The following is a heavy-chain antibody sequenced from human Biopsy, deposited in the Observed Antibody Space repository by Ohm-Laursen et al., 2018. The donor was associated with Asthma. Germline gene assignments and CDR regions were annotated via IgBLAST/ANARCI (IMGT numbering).Heavy chain of an antibody. D-gene: IGHD3-3*02. Sequence: SLRLSCSASGFTFGDYWMSWVRQVPGKGLEWVANIKHDGTEKNHVDSLKGRFTISRDNAKNSLYLQMNSLRAEDTAVHYCARTFHFWSPYHAEHYQLWGQGTPVTVPS. CDR3: ARTFHFWSPYHAEHYQL. CDR1: GFTFGDYW. CDR2: IKHDGTEK. V-gene: IGHV3-7*01. J-gene: IGHJ1*01.